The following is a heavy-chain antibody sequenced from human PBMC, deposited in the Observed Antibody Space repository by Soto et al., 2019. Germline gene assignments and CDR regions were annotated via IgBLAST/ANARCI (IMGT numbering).Heavy chain of an antibody. J-gene: IGHJ6*02. Sequence: GGSLRLSCAASGFTFSSYAMHWVRQAPGKGLEWVAVISYDGSNKYYADSVKGRFTISRDNSKNTLYLQMNSLRAEDTAVYYCARELTIPSTPLYYYYYGMDVWGQGTTVTVSS. D-gene: IGHD3-9*01. V-gene: IGHV3-30-3*01. CDR2: ISYDGSNK. CDR1: GFTFSSYA. CDR3: ARELTIPSTPLYYYYYGMDV.